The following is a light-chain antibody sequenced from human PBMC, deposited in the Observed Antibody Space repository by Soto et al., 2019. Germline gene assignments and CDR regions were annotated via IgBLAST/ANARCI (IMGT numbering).Light chain of an antibody. CDR3: QHYGRSPRT. CDR1: QNISSSY. V-gene: IGKV3-20*01. CDR2: GAS. J-gene: IGKJ1*01. Sequence: EIVLTQSPGTLSLSPGERATLSCRASQNISSSYLGWYQQKPGQAPRRLIYGASSRATGIPDRFSGSGSGTDFTLTISRLEPEDFAVYYCQHYGRSPRTFGQGTKVEIK.